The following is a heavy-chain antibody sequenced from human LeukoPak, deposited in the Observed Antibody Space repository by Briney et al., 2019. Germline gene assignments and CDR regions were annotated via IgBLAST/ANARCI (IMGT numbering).Heavy chain of an antibody. D-gene: IGHD6-13*01. J-gene: IGHJ3*01. Sequence: PGGSLRLSCATSGLTFQNTWMHWIRQAPGKGLVWVSRIESDGTSTTYADSVKGRFAISRDNAKNTLYLQMNSLRAEDTAVYYCARDQYSSTWYRGAFDVWGQGTMVSVSS. CDR3: ARDQYSSTWYRGAFDV. CDR2: IESDGTST. V-gene: IGHV3-74*01. CDR1: GLTFQNTW.